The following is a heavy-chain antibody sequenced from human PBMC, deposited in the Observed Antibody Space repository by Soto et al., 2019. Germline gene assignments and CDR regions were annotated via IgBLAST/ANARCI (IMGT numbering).Heavy chain of an antibody. CDR1: GFTFSSYA. V-gene: IGHV3-23*01. J-gene: IGHJ4*02. Sequence: EVQLLESGGGLVQPGGSLRLSCAASGFTFSSYAMSWVRQAPGKGLEWVSAISGSGGSTYYADSVKGRFTISRDYSKNSLYLQSNSLRAEDTAVYYCAKDFRCGYLFDFAVHWGQGTLVTVSS. CDR3: AKDFRCGYLFDFAVH. CDR2: ISGSGGST. D-gene: IGHD3-22*01.